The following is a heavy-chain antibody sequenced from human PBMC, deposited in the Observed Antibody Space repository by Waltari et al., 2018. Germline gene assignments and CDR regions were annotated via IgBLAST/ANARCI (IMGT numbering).Heavy chain of an antibody. CDR2: FDPEDGET. CDR3: ATALFRYSYGGLYNWFDP. J-gene: IGHJ5*02. V-gene: IGHV1-24*01. Sequence: QVQLVQSGAEVKKPGASVKVSCKVSGYTLTDLSMHWMRQAPGKGLEWMGGFDPEDGETIYAQKFQGRVTMTEDTSTDTAYMELSSLRSEDTAVYYCATALFRYSYGGLYNWFDPWGQGTLVTVSS. CDR1: GYTLTDLS. D-gene: IGHD5-18*01.